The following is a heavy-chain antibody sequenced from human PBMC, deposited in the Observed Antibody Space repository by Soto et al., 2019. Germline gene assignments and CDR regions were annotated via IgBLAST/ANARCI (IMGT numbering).Heavy chain of an antibody. CDR2: ILPIFGTA. CDR3: ARDIVEVPAAKGAQHYYGMDV. CDR1: GGTFSSYA. Sequence: QVQLVQSGAEVKKPGSSVNVSCKAYGGTFSSYAISWVRQAPGQGLEWMGGILPIFGTANYAQKFQGRVTITADDCTSTAYTELSSRRSEDTSAYYCARDIVEVPAAKGAQHYYGMDVWGQGTTVTVSS. V-gene: IGHV1-69*01. J-gene: IGHJ6*02. D-gene: IGHD2-2*01.